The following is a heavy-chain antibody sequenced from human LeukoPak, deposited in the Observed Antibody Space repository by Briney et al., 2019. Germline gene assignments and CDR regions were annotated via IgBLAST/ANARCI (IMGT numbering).Heavy chain of an antibody. CDR2: IRGSGGST. CDR3: AKTVLRYSTGDAFDI. Sequence: PGGSLRLARAASGFTFSSYAMGWVRQAPGKGLEWVSAIRGSGGSTYYADSVKCRFTISRDNSKNTLYLQMNSLRAEDTAVYYCAKTVLRYSTGDAFDIWGQGTMVTVSS. V-gene: IGHV3-23*01. J-gene: IGHJ3*02. D-gene: IGHD3-9*01. CDR1: GFTFSSYA.